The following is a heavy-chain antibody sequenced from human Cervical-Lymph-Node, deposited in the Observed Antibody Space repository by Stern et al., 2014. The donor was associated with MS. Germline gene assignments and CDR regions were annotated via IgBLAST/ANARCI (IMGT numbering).Heavy chain of an antibody. V-gene: IGHV3-13*01. D-gene: IGHD4-11*01. CDR2: IGTAGDT. Sequence: EVQLVESGGGLVQPGGSLRLSCAASGFTFSSYDMHCVRQATGKGLEWVSAIGTAGDTYYPGSVKGRFTISRENAKNSLYLQMNSLRAGDTAVYYCAREGDYSSFDYWGQGTLVTVSS. CDR1: GFTFSSYD. J-gene: IGHJ4*02. CDR3: AREGDYSSFDY.